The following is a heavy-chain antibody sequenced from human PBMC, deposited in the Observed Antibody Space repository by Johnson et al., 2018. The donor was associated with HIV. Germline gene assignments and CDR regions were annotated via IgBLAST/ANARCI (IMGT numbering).Heavy chain of an antibody. D-gene: IGHD6-19*01. CDR1: GFTFDDYA. Sequence: EVQLVESGGGVERPGGSLRLSCVGSGFTFDDYAMHWVRQAPGKGLEWVSGISWNSGSIGYADSVKGRFTISRDNSKNTLYLQMNSLRAEDTAVYYCARAFSSGWYPHDAFDIWGQGTMVTVSS. CDR2: ISWNSGSI. V-gene: IGHV3-9*01. J-gene: IGHJ3*02. CDR3: ARAFSSGWYPHDAFDI.